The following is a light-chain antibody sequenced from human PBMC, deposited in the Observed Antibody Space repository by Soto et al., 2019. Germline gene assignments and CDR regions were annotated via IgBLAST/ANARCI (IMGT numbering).Light chain of an antibody. Sequence: QSALTQPPSASGSRGQSVTISCTGTSSDVGGYNYVSWYQQHPGKAPKLMIYEVSKRPSGVPDRFSGSKSGNTASLTVSGLQPEDEADYYCSSYAGSNNLGVFGRGTKVTVL. V-gene: IGLV2-8*01. CDR3: SSYAGSNNLGV. CDR2: EVS. J-gene: IGLJ3*02. CDR1: SSDVGGYNY.